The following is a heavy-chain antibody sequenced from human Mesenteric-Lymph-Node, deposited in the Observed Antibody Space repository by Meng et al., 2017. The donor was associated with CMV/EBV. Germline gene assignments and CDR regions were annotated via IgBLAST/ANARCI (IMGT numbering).Heavy chain of an antibody. J-gene: IGHJ4*02. Sequence: SGVTFNDYNMNWVRQDPGKGLEWVSSISSTSTYISSADSVRGRFTISRDNAKSLLYLQMNSLRVEDTAVYYCARRPDYYGSGSYYFDHWGRGILVTVSS. CDR2: ISSTSTYI. V-gene: IGHV3-21*06. CDR1: GVTFNDYN. D-gene: IGHD3-10*01. CDR3: ARRPDYYGSGSYYFDH.